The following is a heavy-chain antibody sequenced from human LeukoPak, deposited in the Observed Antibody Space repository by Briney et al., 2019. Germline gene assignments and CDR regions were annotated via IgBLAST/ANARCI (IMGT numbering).Heavy chain of an antibody. Sequence: GGSLRLSCAASELSVSSNYMSWIRQAPGKGLEWVSYISSSGSTIYYADSAKGRFTISRDNAKNSLYLQMNSLRAEDTAVYYCARLISRGSGSYMDDYWGQGTLVTVSS. CDR1: ELSVSSNY. D-gene: IGHD3-10*01. J-gene: IGHJ4*02. CDR3: ARLISRGSGSYMDDY. V-gene: IGHV3-11*04. CDR2: ISSSGSTI.